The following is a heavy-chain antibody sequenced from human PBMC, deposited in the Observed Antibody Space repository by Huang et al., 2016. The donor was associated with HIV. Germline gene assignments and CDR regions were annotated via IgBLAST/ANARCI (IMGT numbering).Heavy chain of an antibody. CDR1: GGSISSSSYY. D-gene: IGHD6-13*01. V-gene: IGHV4-39*01. CDR2: IYHGGTT. CDR3: AAYGRIVGIPAAPLRFDP. Sequence: QLQLQESGPGLVKPSETLSLTCTVSGGSISSSSYYWGWIRQPPGKGLEWIGSIYHGGTTDYNPSRRGRVTISGDTSRTQFSLKLSSVTAADTAVYYCAAYGRIVGIPAAPLRFDPWGQGTLVTVSS. J-gene: IGHJ5*02.